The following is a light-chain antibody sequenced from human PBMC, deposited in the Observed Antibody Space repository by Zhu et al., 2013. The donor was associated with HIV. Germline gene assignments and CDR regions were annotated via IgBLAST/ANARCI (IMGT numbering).Light chain of an antibody. Sequence: EIVLTQSPGTLSLSPGERATLSCRASQSVRSTCLAWYQHKPGQAPRLLIYGTSTRATGIPDRFSGSGSGTDFTLSISRLDPEDFAVYYCQHNDTSSLTFGGGTTVEVK. CDR2: GTS. J-gene: IGKJ4*01. V-gene: IGKV3-20*01. CDR3: QHNDTSSLT. CDR1: QSVRSTC.